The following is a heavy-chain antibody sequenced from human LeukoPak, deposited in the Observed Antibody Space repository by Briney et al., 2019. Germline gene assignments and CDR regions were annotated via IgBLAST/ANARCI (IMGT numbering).Heavy chain of an antibody. CDR3: AKLGWYESNHPPNWFGP. Sequence: SETLSLTCAVYGGSFSGYYWSWIRQPPGKGLEWIGEINHSGSTNYNPSLKSRVTISVDTSKNQFSLKLSSVTAADTAVYYCAKLGWYESNHPPNWFGPWGQGTLVTVSS. J-gene: IGHJ5*02. V-gene: IGHV4-34*01. CDR1: GGSFSGYY. D-gene: IGHD6-19*01. CDR2: INHSGST.